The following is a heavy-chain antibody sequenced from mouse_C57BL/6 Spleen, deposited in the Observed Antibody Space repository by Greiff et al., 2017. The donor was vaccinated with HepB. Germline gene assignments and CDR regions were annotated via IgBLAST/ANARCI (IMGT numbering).Heavy chain of an antibody. CDR2: ISNGGGST. Sequence: DVMLVESGGGLVQPGGSLKLSCAASGFTFSDYYMYWVRQTPEKRLEWVAYISNGGGSTYYPDTVKGRFTISRDNAKNTLYLQMSRLKSEDTAMYYCARGHGSSYYFDYWGQGTTLTVSS. J-gene: IGHJ2*01. V-gene: IGHV5-12*01. D-gene: IGHD1-1*01. CDR3: ARGHGSSYYFDY. CDR1: GFTFSDYY.